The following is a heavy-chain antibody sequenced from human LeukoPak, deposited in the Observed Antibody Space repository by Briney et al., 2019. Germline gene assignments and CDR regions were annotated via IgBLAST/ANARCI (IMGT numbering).Heavy chain of an antibody. Sequence: GGSLRLSCVASGFTFTTYAMSWVRQTPGEGLEWVSAISGSGYTTYYADFVKGRFTISRDKSKNTLYLQMNSLRADDTAVYYCAPDPAGSGTDYWGQGTLVTVSA. V-gene: IGHV3-23*01. CDR2: ISGSGYTT. D-gene: IGHD3-10*01. J-gene: IGHJ4*02. CDR3: APDPAGSGTDY. CDR1: GFTFTTYA.